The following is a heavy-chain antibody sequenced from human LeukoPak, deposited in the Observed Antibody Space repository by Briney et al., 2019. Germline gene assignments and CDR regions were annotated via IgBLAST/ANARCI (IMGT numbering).Heavy chain of an antibody. D-gene: IGHD1/OR15-1a*01. J-gene: IGHJ4*02. V-gene: IGHV3-49*04. CDR3: TKVNMRGYFDY. Sequence: GGSLRLSCAASGFTFSSYNMNWVRQAPGKGLEWVGFIRSKAYGGTTEYAASVKGRFTISRDDSKSIAYLQMNSLKTEDTAVYYCTKVNMRGYFDYWGQGTLVTVSS. CDR1: GFTFSSYN. CDR2: IRSKAYGGTT.